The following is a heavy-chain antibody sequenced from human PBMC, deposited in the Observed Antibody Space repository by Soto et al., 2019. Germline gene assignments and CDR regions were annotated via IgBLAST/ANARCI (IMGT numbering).Heavy chain of an antibody. CDR2: ISGSVGTT. CDR3: ARSLPLSHFDFWSDYRDS. CDR1: GFTFSSYA. D-gene: IGHD3-3*01. V-gene: IGHV3-23*01. J-gene: IGHJ4*02. Sequence: GGSMRLSCAASGFTFSSYAMSWVRQAPGKGLEWVSVISGSVGTTYYADSVKGRFTISRDNSKNTLYLQMNSLRAEDTAVYYCARSLPLSHFDFWSDYRDSWGLGTMGTVSA.